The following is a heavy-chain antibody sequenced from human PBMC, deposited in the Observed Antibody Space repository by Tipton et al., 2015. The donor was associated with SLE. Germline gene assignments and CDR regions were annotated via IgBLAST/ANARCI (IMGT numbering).Heavy chain of an antibody. CDR2: IYTSGST. CDR1: GGSISSGSYY. Sequence: TLSLTCTVSGGSISSGSYYWSWIRQPAGKGLEWIGRIYTSGSTNYNPSLKSRATISVDTSKNQFSLKLSSVTAADTAVYYCAGMSYPREGYFDYWGQGTLVTVSS. D-gene: IGHD1-26*01. CDR3: AGMSYPREGYFDY. V-gene: IGHV4-61*02. J-gene: IGHJ4*02.